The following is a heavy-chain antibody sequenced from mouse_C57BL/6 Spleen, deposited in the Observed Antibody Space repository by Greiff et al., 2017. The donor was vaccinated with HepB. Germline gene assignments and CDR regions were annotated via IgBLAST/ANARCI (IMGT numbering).Heavy chain of an antibody. Sequence: QVQLKQPGAELVMPGASVKLSCKASGYTFTSYWMHWVKQRPGQGLEWIGEIDPSDSYTNYNQKFKGKSTLTVDKSSSTAYMQLSSLTSEDSAVYYCATVVATNFDYWGQGTTLTVSS. D-gene: IGHD1-1*01. CDR1: GYTFTSYW. V-gene: IGHV1-69*01. CDR2: IDPSDSYT. CDR3: ATVVATNFDY. J-gene: IGHJ2*01.